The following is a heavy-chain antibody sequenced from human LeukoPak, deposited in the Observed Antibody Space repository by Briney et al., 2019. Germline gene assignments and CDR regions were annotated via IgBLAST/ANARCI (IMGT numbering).Heavy chain of an antibody. D-gene: IGHD3-22*01. Sequence: SETLSLTCAVYGGSLSGYYWTWIRQPPGKGLEWIGDINHGGSANYNPSLKSRVTISVDTSKNQFSLKLNSVTAADTAVYYCARHSNYYDSSGYVTPNSFYFWGQGTLVTVSS. CDR3: ARHSNYYDSSGYVTPNSFYF. CDR1: GGSLSGYY. J-gene: IGHJ4*02. CDR2: INHGGSA. V-gene: IGHV4-34*01.